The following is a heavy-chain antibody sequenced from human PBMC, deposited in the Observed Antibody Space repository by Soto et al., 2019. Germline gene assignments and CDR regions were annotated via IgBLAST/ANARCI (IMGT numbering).Heavy chain of an antibody. CDR3: ARLLWFGELGYWFDP. D-gene: IGHD3-10*01. CDR1: GGSISSSSYY. J-gene: IGHJ5*02. CDR2: IYYSGST. Sequence: PSETLSLTCTVSGGSISSSSYYWGWIRQPPGKGLEWIGSIYYSGSTYYNPSLKSRVTISVDTSKNQFSLKLSSVTAADTAVYYCARLLWFGELGYWFDPWGQGTLVTSPQ. V-gene: IGHV4-39*01.